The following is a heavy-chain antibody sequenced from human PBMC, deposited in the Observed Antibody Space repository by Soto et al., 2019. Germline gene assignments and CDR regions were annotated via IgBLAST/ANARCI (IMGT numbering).Heavy chain of an antibody. J-gene: IGHJ6*02. CDR1: GGTFISYA. CDR3: AGDSDPLYGMDV. Sequence: GSSVKVSCKASGGTFISYAISWVRQAPGQGLEWMGGIIPIFGTANYAQKFQGRVTITADESTSTAYMELSSLRSEDTAVYYCAGDSDPLYGMDVWGQGTTVTVSS. CDR2: IIPIFGTA. V-gene: IGHV1-69*13.